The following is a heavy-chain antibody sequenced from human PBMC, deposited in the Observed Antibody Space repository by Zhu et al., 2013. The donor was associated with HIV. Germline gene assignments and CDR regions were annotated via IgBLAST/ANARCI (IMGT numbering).Heavy chain of an antibody. CDR2: IKSKNEGAST. J-gene: IGHJ6*02. D-gene: IGHD4-17*01. V-gene: IGHV3-15*01. Sequence: EVQLEESGGGLVKPGGSLRLSCAASGITFSNAWMTWVRQAPGRGLEWVGRIKSKNEGASTEYAAPVKGRFTISRDDANNKLYLQMESLKPEDTAVYFCTTDLGVTTPWESGMDVWGQGTTVTVSS. CDR1: GITFSNAW. CDR3: TTDLGVTTPWESGMDV.